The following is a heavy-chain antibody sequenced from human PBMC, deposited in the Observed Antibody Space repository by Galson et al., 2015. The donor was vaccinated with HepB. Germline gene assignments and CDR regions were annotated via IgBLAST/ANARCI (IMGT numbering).Heavy chain of an antibody. CDR2: ISSSSSTI. CDR1: GFTFSSYS. Sequence: LRLSCAASGFTFSSYSMNWVRQAPGKGLEWASYISSSSSTIYYADSVKGRFTISRDNAKNSLYLQMNSLRDEDTAVYYCAREEFRRVAALVGYYYGMDVWGQGTTVTVSS. CDR3: AREEFRRVAALVGYYYGMDV. J-gene: IGHJ6*02. D-gene: IGHD6-6*01. V-gene: IGHV3-48*02.